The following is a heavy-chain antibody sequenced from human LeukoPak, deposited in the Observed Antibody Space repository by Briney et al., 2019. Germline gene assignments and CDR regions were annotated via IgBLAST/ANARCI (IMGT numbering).Heavy chain of an antibody. V-gene: IGHV3-21*01. D-gene: IGHD5-18*01. CDR2: ISSSSSYI. CDR3: ARDGYSYGYVNYFDY. CDR1: GFTFSSYS. Sequence: GGSLRLFCAASGFTFSSYSMNWVRQAPGKGLEWVSSISSSSSYIYYADSVKGRFTISRDNAKNSLYLQKNSLRAEDTAVYYCARDGYSYGYVNYFDYWGQGTLVTVSS. J-gene: IGHJ4*02.